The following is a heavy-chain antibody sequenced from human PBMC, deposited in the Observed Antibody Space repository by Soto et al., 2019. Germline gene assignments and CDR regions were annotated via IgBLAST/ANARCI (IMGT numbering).Heavy chain of an antibody. CDR2: IYHSGST. Sequence: PSETLSLTCAVSGYSISSGYYWGFIRQPPGKGLEWIGSIYHSGSTYYNPSLKSRVTISVDTSKNQFSLKLSSVTAADTAVYYCASDGYDFWSGYYGGGLGMDVWGQGTTVTVSS. CDR1: GYSISSGYY. J-gene: IGHJ6*02. CDR3: ASDGYDFWSGYYGGGLGMDV. D-gene: IGHD3-3*01. V-gene: IGHV4-38-2*01.